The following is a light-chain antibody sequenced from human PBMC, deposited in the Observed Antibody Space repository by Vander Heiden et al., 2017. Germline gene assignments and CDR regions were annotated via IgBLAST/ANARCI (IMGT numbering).Light chain of an antibody. V-gene: IGLV3-1*01. CDR2: QDS. CDR1: KLGDKY. J-gene: IGLJ3*02. CDR3: QAWDSSFGV. Sequence: SYELTQPPSVSVSPGQTASITCSGDKLGDKYACWYQQKPGQSPVLVIYQDSKRPSGIPERFSGSNSGNTANLTISGTQAMDEADYYCQAWDSSFGVCGGGTKLTVL.